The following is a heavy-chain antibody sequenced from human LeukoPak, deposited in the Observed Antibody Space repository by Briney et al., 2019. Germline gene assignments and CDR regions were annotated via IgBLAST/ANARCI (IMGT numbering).Heavy chain of an antibody. V-gene: IGHV3-53*01. J-gene: IGHJ4*02. CDR2: IYSGGST. D-gene: IGHD6-19*01. CDR3: ARDRRVAGFDY. Sequence: GGSLRLSCAASGFTFSSNYMSWVRQAPGKGLEWVSVIYSGGSTYYADSVKGRFTISRDNSKNTLYLQMNSLRAEDTAVYYCARDRRVAGFDYWGQGTLVAVSS. CDR1: GFTFSSNY.